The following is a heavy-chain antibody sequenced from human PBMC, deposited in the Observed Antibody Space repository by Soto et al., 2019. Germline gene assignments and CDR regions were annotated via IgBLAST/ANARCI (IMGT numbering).Heavy chain of an antibody. J-gene: IGHJ4*02. Sequence: QVQLVQSGAEVKRPGSSVKVSCKASGDTFNVYSINWVRQAPGLGLEWMGRVNPIVSMSNYAQKVQGRVTMTADKSTSTAYMELSSLRSEDTAIYYCASSYGSGYRAFDYWGQGALVTVSS. CDR3: ASSYGSGYRAFDY. D-gene: IGHD3-10*01. V-gene: IGHV1-69*02. CDR1: GDTFNVYS. CDR2: VNPIVSMS.